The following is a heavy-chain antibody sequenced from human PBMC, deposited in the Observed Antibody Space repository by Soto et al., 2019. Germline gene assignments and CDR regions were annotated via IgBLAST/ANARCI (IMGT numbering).Heavy chain of an antibody. CDR2: IKSKTDGGTT. Sequence: EVQLVETGGGLMQPGESLRLSCAASGFTFSNAWMSWVRQAPGKGLEWVGRIKSKTDGGTTDYAAPVKGRFTISRDDSKNTLYLQMNSLKTEDTAVYYCTTDSYDYVWGSQSAFDIWGQGTMVTVSS. D-gene: IGHD3-16*01. CDR3: TTDSYDYVWGSQSAFDI. V-gene: IGHV3-15*01. J-gene: IGHJ3*02. CDR1: GFTFSNAW.